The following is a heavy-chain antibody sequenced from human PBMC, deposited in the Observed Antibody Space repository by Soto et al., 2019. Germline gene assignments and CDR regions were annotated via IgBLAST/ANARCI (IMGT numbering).Heavy chain of an antibody. Sequence: EVQLVESGGGLVKPGGSLRLSCAASGFTFSSYSMNWVRQAPGKGLEWVSSISSSSSYIYYADSVKGRFTISRDNAKNSLYLQMNSLRAEDTAVYYCARVGSTSGYYYYGMDVWGQGTTVTVSS. CDR2: ISSSSSYI. CDR3: ARVGSTSGYYYYGMDV. D-gene: IGHD2-2*01. V-gene: IGHV3-21*01. CDR1: GFTFSSYS. J-gene: IGHJ6*02.